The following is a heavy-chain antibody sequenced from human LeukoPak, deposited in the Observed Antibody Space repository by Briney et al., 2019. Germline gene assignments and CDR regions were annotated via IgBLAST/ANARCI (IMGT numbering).Heavy chain of an antibody. CDR3: ATVPPPTSPGDY. Sequence: QAGGSLRLSCAASGFTFSSYAMHWVRQAPGKGLEWVSAISGSGGSTYYADSVKGRFTISRDNSKNTLYLQMNSLRAEDTAVYYRATVPPPTSPGDYWGQGTLVTVSS. D-gene: IGHD4-11*01. V-gene: IGHV3-23*01. J-gene: IGHJ4*02. CDR1: GFTFSSYA. CDR2: ISGSGGST.